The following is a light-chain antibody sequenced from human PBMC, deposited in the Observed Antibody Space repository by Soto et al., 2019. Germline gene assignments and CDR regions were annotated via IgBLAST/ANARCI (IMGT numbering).Light chain of an antibody. CDR3: SSYTGSSTLV. Sequence: QSALTQPASVSGSPGQSITISCTGTSSDVGGYHYVSWYQQHPGKAPKLMIYDVSNRPSGVSNRFSGSKSGNTASLTISGLQAEDEADYYCSSYTGSSTLVFGTGTKLTVL. CDR1: SSDVGGYHY. J-gene: IGLJ1*01. CDR2: DVS. V-gene: IGLV2-14*01.